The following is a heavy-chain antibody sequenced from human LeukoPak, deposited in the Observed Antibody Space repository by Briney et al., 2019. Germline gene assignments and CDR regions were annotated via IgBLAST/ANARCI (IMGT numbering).Heavy chain of an antibody. J-gene: IGHJ5*02. D-gene: IGHD2-2*01. CDR2: IYTSGST. Sequence: SETLSLTCTVSGGSISSYYWSWIRQPARKGLEWIGRIYTSGSTNYNPSLKSRVTMSVDTSKNQFSLKLSSVTAADTAVYYCARVEYQLLSVWFDPWGQGTLVTVSS. CDR3: ARVEYQLLSVWFDP. CDR1: GGSISSYY. V-gene: IGHV4-4*07.